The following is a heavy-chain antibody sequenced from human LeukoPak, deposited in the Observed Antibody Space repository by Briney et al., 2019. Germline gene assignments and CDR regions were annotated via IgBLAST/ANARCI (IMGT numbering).Heavy chain of an antibody. CDR3: ARSDIVAVVAALWFDP. CDR1: EYTFTDYA. CDR2: INAGNGNT. J-gene: IGHJ5*02. D-gene: IGHD2-15*01. Sequence: ASVKVSCTASEYTFTDYAINWVRQAPGQRLEWMGWINAGNGNTRYSQRFQGRVTITRDTSASTAYMELSSLTSEDTAVYYCARSDIVAVVAALWFDPWGQGTLVTVSS. V-gene: IGHV1-3*01.